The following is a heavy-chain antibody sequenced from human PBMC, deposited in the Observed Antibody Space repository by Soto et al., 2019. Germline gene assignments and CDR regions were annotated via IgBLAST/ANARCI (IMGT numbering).Heavy chain of an antibody. CDR3: ARGSLWFGALGADDP. CDR2: IYYTGRT. V-gene: IGHV4-59*01. CDR1: GGSISSYF. D-gene: IGHD3-10*01. J-gene: IGHJ5*02. Sequence: PSETLSLTRTVSGGSISSYFWSWIRQPPGKGLEWIGYIYYTGRTNYNPSHKSRVTISLDTSKNQFSLKLTSVTAADTAVYYCARGSLWFGALGADDPWGQGTLVTVSS.